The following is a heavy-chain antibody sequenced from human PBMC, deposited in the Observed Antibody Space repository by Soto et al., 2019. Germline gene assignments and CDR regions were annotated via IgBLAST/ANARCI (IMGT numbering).Heavy chain of an antibody. D-gene: IGHD2-15*01. CDR1: GFTFSSYG. Sequence: GSLRLSCAASGFTFSSYGMHWVRQAPGKGLEWVAVIWYDGSNKYYADSVKGRFTISRDNSKNTLYLQMNSLRAEDTAVYYCARDGYCSGGSCYVFDYWGQGTLVTVSS. V-gene: IGHV3-33*01. CDR2: IWYDGSNK. CDR3: ARDGYCSGGSCYVFDY. J-gene: IGHJ4*02.